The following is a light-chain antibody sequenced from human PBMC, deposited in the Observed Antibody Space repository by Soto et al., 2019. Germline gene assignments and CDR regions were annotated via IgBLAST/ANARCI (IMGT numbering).Light chain of an antibody. CDR2: ENN. CDR1: SSNIGSDY. CDR3: AAWDKSLSGGV. V-gene: IGLV1-51*02. J-gene: IGLJ2*01. Sequence: QSVLTQPPSVSAAPGQKVTISCSGSSSNIGSDYVSWYQQLPGTAPKLLIYENNKRPSGIPDRFYGSKSGTSATLGITGLQTGDEADYYCAAWDKSLSGGVFGGGTKLTVL.